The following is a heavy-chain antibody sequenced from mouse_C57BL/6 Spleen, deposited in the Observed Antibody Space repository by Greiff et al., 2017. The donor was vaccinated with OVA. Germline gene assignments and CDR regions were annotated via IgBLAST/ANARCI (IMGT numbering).Heavy chain of an antibody. J-gene: IGHJ2*01. D-gene: IGHD1-1*01. CDR3: ARTSDITTVVATPFDY. V-gene: IGHV1-72*01. Sequence: QVQLQQPGAELVKPGASVKLSCKASGYTFTSYWMHWVKQRPGRGLEWIGRIDPNSGGTKYNEKFKSKATLTVDKPSSTAYMQLSSLTSEDSAVYYCARTSDITTVVATPFDYWGKGTTLTVSS. CDR2: IDPNSGGT. CDR1: GYTFTSYW.